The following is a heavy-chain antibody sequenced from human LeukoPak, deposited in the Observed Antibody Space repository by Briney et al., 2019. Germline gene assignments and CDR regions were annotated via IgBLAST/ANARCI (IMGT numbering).Heavy chain of an antibody. V-gene: IGHV5-51*01. CDR1: GYSFTSYW. J-gene: IGHJ5*02. D-gene: IGHD6-13*01. CDR2: IYPGDSDT. Sequence: GESLKISCKGSGYSFTSYWIGWVRQMPGKGLEWMGIIYPGDSDTRYSPSFQGQVTISADRSISTAYLQWSSLKASDTATYYCARQARGIVAPTNWFDPWGQGTLVTVSS. CDR3: ARQARGIVAPTNWFDP.